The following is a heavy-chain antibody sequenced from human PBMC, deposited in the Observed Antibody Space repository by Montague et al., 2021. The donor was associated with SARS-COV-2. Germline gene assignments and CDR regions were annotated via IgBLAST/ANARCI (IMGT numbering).Heavy chain of an antibody. V-gene: IGHV4-39*01. CDR3: ARPQPHYDLLTGNSFDV. Sequence: SETRSLTCTVSGGSVSSGTYYWGWIRQPPGKGLEWIGSIYYSGNSDYNPSLKSRATIFVDTSKNQFSLQLSSVTAADTASYYCARPQPHYDLLTGNSFDVWGQGTMVTVSS. J-gene: IGHJ3*01. CDR2: IYYSGNS. CDR1: GGSVSSGTYY. D-gene: IGHD3-9*01.